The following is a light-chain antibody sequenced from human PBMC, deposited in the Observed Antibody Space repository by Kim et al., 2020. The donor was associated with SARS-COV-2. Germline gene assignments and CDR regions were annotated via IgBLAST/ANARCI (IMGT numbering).Light chain of an antibody. V-gene: IGLV1-44*01. Sequence: GQRVTIYCSGSSSNRGSNTVDWYQQRPRSAPKLLISGSSQRPSGVPDRFSGSKSGTSASLAISGLQSEDEADYHCAAWDDSVNGVVFGGGTQLTVL. J-gene: IGLJ3*02. CDR2: GSS. CDR1: SSNRGSNT. CDR3: AAWDDSVNGVV.